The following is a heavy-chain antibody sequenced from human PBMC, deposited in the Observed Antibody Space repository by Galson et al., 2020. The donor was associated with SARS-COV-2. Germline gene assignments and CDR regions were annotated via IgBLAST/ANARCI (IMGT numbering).Heavy chain of an antibody. D-gene: IGHD2-2*01. CDR3: ARDRSGYAAFDI. Sequence: SETLSLTCTVSGGSISSGNYYWSWIRQPPGKGLEYIGYIYYPGSTYYNPSLKSQVTISLDTSKNQFSLKLTSVTAADTAVYYCARDRSGYAAFDIWGLGTMVTVSS. J-gene: IGHJ3*02. CDR1: GGSISSGNYY. V-gene: IGHV4-30-4*01. CDR2: IYYPGST.